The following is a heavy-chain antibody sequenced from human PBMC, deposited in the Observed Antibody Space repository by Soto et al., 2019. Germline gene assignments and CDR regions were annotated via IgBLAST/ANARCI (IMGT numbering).Heavy chain of an antibody. CDR3: ASFQYYDFGSGYPSSPNFDY. J-gene: IGHJ4*02. CDR1: GGSISSGDYY. Sequence: PSETLSLTCTVSGGSISSGDYYWSWIRQPPGKGLEWIGYIYYSGSTYYNPSLKSRVTISVDTSKNQFSLKLSSVTAADTAVYYCASFQYYDFGSGYPSSPNFDYWGQGTLVAV. D-gene: IGHD3-3*01. V-gene: IGHV4-30-4*01. CDR2: IYYSGST.